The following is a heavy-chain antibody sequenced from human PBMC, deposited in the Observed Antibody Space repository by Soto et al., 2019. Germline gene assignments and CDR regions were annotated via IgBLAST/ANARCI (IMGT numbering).Heavy chain of an antibody. CDR1: GFTFNTYS. J-gene: IGHJ4*02. V-gene: IGHV3-48*01. CDR2: ISRTNTI. Sequence: DVQLVESGGGLVQPGGSLRLSCAASGFTFNTYSMNRVRQAPGKGLEWVSYISRTNTIHYADSVRGRFTISRDNAKNSLYLQMNSLRAEDTAVYFCTRDPHALDYWGQGTLVTVSS. CDR3: TRDPHALDY.